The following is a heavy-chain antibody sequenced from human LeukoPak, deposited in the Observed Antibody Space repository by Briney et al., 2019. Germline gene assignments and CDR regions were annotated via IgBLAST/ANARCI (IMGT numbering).Heavy chain of an antibody. D-gene: IGHD3-9*01. CDR2: ISGSGGST. V-gene: IGHV3-23*01. CDR1: GFTFSSYA. J-gene: IGHJ4*02. Sequence: GGSLRLSCAPSGFTFSSYAMSWVRQAPGKGLEWVSAISGSGGSTYYAASVRGRSTISRDNDRNSVYLQMNSLRVEDTAVYYCARDPLRYLRVGHYDYWGQGTLVAVSS. CDR3: ARDPLRYLRVGHYDY.